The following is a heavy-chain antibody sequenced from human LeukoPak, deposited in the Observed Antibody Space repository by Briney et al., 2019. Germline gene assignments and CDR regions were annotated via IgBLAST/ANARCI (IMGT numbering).Heavy chain of an antibody. CDR3: ARVTPVGYYYDSSGYPDAFDI. CDR1: GFTFSNAW. CDR2: IKQDGSEK. J-gene: IGHJ3*02. Sequence: GGSLRLSCAASGFTFSNAWMSWVRQAPGKGLEWVANIKQDGSEKYYVDSVKGRFTISRDNAKNSLYLQMNSLRAEDTAVYYCARVTPVGYYYDSSGYPDAFDIWGQGTMVTVSS. D-gene: IGHD3-22*01. V-gene: IGHV3-7*01.